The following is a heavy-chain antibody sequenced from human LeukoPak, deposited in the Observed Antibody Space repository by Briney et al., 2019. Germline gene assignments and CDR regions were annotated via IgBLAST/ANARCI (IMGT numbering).Heavy chain of an antibody. Sequence: GGSLRLYCAASGFTFSSYAMHWVRQAPGKGLEWVAVISYDGSNKYYADSVKGRFTISRDNSKNTLYLQMNSLRAEDTAVYYCARYYDFWSGPFDYWGQGTLVTVSS. CDR3: ARYYDFWSGPFDY. V-gene: IGHV3-30-3*01. J-gene: IGHJ4*02. D-gene: IGHD3-3*01. CDR2: ISYDGSNK. CDR1: GFTFSSYA.